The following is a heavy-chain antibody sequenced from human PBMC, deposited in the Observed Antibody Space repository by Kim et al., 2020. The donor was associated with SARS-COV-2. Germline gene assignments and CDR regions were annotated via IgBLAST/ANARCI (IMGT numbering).Heavy chain of an antibody. CDR2: IYYSGST. Sequence: SETLSLTCTVSGGSISSSSYYWGWIRQPPGKGLEWIGSIYYSGSTYYNPSLKSRVTISVDTSKNQFSLKLSSVTAADTAVYYCARDLFGDQDCSGGSCYSFYYYGMDVWGQGTTVTVSS. CDR3: ARDLFGDQDCSGGSCYSFYYYGMDV. D-gene: IGHD2-15*01. J-gene: IGHJ6*02. V-gene: IGHV4-39*07. CDR1: GGSISSSSYY.